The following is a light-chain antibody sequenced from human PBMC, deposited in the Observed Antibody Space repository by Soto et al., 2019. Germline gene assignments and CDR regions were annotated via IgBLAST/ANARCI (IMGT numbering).Light chain of an antibody. CDR2: EVS. V-gene: IGLV2-14*01. Sequence: QSALTPPASVSGSPGQSITISCTGTSHDIGGYKYVSWYQQHPGKAPKLMIYEVSNRPSGVSNRFSGSKSGNTASLTISGLQTEDEADYYCCAYTSTSALYVFGTGTKLTVL. J-gene: IGLJ1*01. CDR3: CAYTSTSALYV. CDR1: SHDIGGYKY.